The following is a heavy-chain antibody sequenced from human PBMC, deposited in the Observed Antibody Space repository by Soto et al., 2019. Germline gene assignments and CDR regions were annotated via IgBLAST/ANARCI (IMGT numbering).Heavy chain of an antibody. Sequence: QVQLVESGGGVVQPGRSLRLSCAASGFTISTHAMQWVRQAPGKGLEWVAVISYDGGTVFYADSVRGRFIISRDNPKNTLYLEMNSLRVEDTAVFYCARENYYLGSSGSTTLGALDIWGQGTMLTVSS. CDR1: GFTISTHA. CDR2: ISYDGGTV. D-gene: IGHD3-22*01. CDR3: ARENYYLGSSGSTTLGALDI. V-gene: IGHV3-30-3*01. J-gene: IGHJ3*02.